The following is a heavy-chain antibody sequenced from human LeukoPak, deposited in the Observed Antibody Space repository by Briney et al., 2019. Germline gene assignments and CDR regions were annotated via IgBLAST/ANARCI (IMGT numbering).Heavy chain of an antibody. CDR1: GFTFGDYA. V-gene: IGHV3-49*04. J-gene: IGHJ3*02. D-gene: IGHD6-13*01. CDR3: TRDMYRSSWYVSAFDI. Sequence: GGSLRLSRTASGFTFGDYAMSWVRQAPGKGLEWVGFIRSKAYGGTTEYAASVKGRFTISRDDSKSIAYLQMNSLKTEDTAVYYCTRDMYRSSWYVSAFDIWGQGTMVTVSS. CDR2: IRSKAYGGTT.